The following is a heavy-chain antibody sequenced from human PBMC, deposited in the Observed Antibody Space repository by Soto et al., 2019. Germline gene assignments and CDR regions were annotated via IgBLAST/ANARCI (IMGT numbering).Heavy chain of an antibody. CDR3: ARHSYYDFWSGYAGWFDP. CDR2: IYYSGNT. J-gene: IGHJ5*02. CDR1: GGSISSSSYY. V-gene: IGHV4-39*01. Sequence: PSETLSLTCTVSGGSISSSSYYWGWIRQPPGKGLEWIGSIYYSGNTYYNPSLKSRVTISVDTSKNQFSLKLSSVTAADTAVYYCARHSYYDFWSGYAGWFDPWGQGTLVTVSS. D-gene: IGHD3-3*01.